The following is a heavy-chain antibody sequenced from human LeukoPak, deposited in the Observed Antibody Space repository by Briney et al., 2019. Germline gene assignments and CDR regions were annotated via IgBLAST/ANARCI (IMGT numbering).Heavy chain of an antibody. D-gene: IGHD7-27*01. CDR2: ISAYNGNT. V-gene: IGHV1-18*01. CDR1: GYTFTDFG. Sequence: ASVKVSCKASGYTFTDFGISWLRQAPGQGLEWMGWISAYNGNTNYAQKLQGRVTMTTDTSTSTAYMELRSLRSDDTAVYYCARGVFRKTGAAFDIWGQGTMVTVSS. J-gene: IGHJ3*02. CDR3: ARGVFRKTGAAFDI.